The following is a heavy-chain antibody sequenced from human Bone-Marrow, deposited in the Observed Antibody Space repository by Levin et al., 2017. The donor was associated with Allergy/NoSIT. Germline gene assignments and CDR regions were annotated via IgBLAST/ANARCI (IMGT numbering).Heavy chain of an antibody. V-gene: IGHV4-59*01. J-gene: IGHJ6*02. D-gene: IGHD5-12*01. CDR2: IYDSSGST. CDR1: GGSISSYH. CDR3: ARDRAIVTTNAIYYYGMDV. Sequence: SETLSLTCTVSGGSISSYHWSWIRQPPGKGLEWIGYIYDSSGSTNYNPSLKSRVTISVDTSKNQFSLKLSSVTAADTAVYYCARDRAIVTTNAIYYYGMDVWGQGTTVTVSS.